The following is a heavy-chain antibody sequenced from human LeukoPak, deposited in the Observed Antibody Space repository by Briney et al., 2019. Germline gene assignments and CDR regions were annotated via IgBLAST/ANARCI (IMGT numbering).Heavy chain of an antibody. CDR3: AGHRKSSGWNAGYFDL. D-gene: IGHD6-19*01. CDR1: GFTFSNYN. V-gene: IGHV3-21*01. Sequence: PGGSLRVSCAASGFTFSNYNMNWVRQAPGKGLEWVSSIGSSSTYIYYADSVKGRFTISRDNAKNSLYLQMDSLAAEDTAVYYCAGHRKSSGWNAGYFDLWGRGTLVTVSS. CDR2: IGSSSTYI. J-gene: IGHJ2*01.